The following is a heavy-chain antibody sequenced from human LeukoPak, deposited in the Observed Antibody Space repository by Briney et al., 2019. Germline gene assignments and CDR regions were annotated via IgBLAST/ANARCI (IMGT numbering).Heavy chain of an antibody. CDR3: ANGDSGGSGGGY. Sequence: AGSLILSCATSGLTFSSYAMHWVRQTPGRGLEWVAFIRSNGNDKYYADSVQGRFIISRDNSKNTLYLQMTTLRTEDTAVYYCANGDSGGSGGGYWGQGTLVSVSS. CDR2: IRSNGNDK. CDR1: GLTFSSYA. D-gene: IGHD1-26*01. J-gene: IGHJ4*02. V-gene: IGHV3-30*02.